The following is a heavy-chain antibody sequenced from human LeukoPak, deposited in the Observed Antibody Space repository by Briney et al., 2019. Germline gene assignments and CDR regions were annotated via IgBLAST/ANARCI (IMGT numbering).Heavy chain of an antibody. Sequence: PGGALRLSCAASGFTFSSYAMCWVRQAPGKGLEGVSGVRGTGDSTFYADSVKGRSTISRDNSKNTLYLQMNTLRAEDTAVYYCAKDAHYYDSGGYYAPFDCWGQGTLVTVSS. CDR2: VRGTGDST. V-gene: IGHV3-23*01. J-gene: IGHJ4*02. CDR3: AKDAHYYDSGGYYAPFDC. D-gene: IGHD3-22*01. CDR1: GFTFSSYA.